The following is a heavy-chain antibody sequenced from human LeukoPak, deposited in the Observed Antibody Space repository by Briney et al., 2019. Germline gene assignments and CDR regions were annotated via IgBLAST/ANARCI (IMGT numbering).Heavy chain of an antibody. CDR3: ARENWYYDH. V-gene: IGHV1-2*02. J-gene: IGHJ4*02. CDR1: GSIFNVYY. Sequence: GASVKVSCKSYGSIFNVYYMHWVRQVPGQGLEWMGWISPDGGVTNYAQKFQGGVTLTRDSATTTDYMELSRLTSDDTAVYYCARENWYYDHWGQGTLVTVSS. CDR2: ISPDGGVT.